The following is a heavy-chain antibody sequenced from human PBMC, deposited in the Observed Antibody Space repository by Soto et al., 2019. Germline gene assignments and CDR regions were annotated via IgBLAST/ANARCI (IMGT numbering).Heavy chain of an antibody. Sequence: GGSLRLSCAASGFTFSNAWMSWVRQAPGKGLEWVGRIKSKTDGGTTDYAAPVKGRFTISRDDSKNTLYLQMNSLKTEDTAVYYCTTDGRTSGYDFYLKTPRDAFDIWGQGTMVTVSS. V-gene: IGHV3-15*01. CDR1: GFTFSNAW. CDR3: TTDGRTSGYDFYLKTPRDAFDI. CDR2: IKSKTDGGTT. D-gene: IGHD5-12*01. J-gene: IGHJ3*02.